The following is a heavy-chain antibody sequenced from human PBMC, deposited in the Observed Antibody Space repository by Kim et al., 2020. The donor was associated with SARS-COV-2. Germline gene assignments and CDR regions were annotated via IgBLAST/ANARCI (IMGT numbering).Heavy chain of an antibody. D-gene: IGHD3-16*01. CDR3: ARDLRGSSCYDY. Sequence: SSNPSLKSRVPISVDTSNNQFSLKLTSVTAADAAVYYCARDLRGSSCYDYWGQGILVTVSS. V-gene: IGHV4-59*01. J-gene: IGHJ4*02.